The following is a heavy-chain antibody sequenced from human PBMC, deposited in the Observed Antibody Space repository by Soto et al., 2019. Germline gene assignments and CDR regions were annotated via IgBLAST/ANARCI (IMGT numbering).Heavy chain of an antibody. Sequence: VQLVESGGGLVKPGGSLRLSCAASGFTFSSYSMNWVRQAPGKGLEWVSYISSSSSTIYYADSVKGRFTISRDNAKNSLYLQMNSLRAEDTAVYYCARDSGYSGYTRTIWFDPWGQGTLVTVSS. CDR1: GFTFSSYS. CDR3: ARDSGYSGYTRTIWFDP. D-gene: IGHD5-12*01. CDR2: ISSSSSTI. V-gene: IGHV3-48*01. J-gene: IGHJ5*02.